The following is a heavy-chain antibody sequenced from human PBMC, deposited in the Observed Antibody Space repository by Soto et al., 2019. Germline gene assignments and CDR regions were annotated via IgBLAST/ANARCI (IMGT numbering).Heavy chain of an antibody. Sequence: EVQLVESGGGLVQPGGSLRLSCAASGFTVSTKYMSWVRQAPGKGLEWVSVIYSGGSTFYADSVRGRFTISRDNSKNTVNLQMNSLRAEDTAVYYCAREPWAADYWGQGTLVPVFS. J-gene: IGHJ4*02. V-gene: IGHV3-66*01. CDR1: GFTVSTKY. CDR3: AREPWAADY. D-gene: IGHD3-16*01. CDR2: IYSGGST.